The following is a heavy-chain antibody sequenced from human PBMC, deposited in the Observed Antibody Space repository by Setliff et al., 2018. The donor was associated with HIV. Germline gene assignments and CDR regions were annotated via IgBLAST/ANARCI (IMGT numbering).Heavy chain of an antibody. CDR3: ARGGARSGFFFPSWLDP. D-gene: IGHD3-3*01. Sequence: GAAVTVSCRDSGCTLTGYYMHWVRLAPGLGLEWMGWINPHSGNTDFAQRFQGRITMTRDTSINTVYMDLSILTSDDTGIYYCARGGARSGFFFPSWLDPWGQGTLVTVSS. CDR1: GCTLTGYY. V-gene: IGHV1-2*02. CDR2: INPHSGNT. J-gene: IGHJ5*02.